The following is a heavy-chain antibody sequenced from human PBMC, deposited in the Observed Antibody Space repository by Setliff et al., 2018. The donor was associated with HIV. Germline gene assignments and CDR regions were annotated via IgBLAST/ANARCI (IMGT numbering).Heavy chain of an antibody. J-gene: IGHJ4*02. V-gene: IGHV4-61*02. CDR2: IYTSGST. CDR3: ARSPTNTYYNCCSGYSYFDY. Sequence: SSETLSLTCTVSGGSISSGSYYWSWIRQPAGTGLEWIGRIYTSGSTNYNPSLKSRVTISVDTSKNQSSLMLSSVTATDTAVYYCARSPTNTYYNCCSGYSYFDYWGQGTLVTVSS. CDR1: GGSISSGSYY. D-gene: IGHD3-3*01.